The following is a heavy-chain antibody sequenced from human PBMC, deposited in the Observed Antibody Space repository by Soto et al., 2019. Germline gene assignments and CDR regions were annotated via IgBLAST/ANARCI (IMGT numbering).Heavy chain of an antibody. J-gene: IGHJ6*02. D-gene: IGHD3-22*01. V-gene: IGHV3-30*18. CDR1: GFTFSNYG. CDR2: ISYDGSNK. Sequence: QEQLVESGGHVVQPGRSLRLSCAASGFTFSNYGMHWVRQAPGKGLEWVAVISYDGSNKYYADSMKGRFTISRDNSKNTLYLQMNSLRAEDTALYYCAKEHSSYYYDSVGFYGMDVWDQGTTVTVSS. CDR3: AKEHSSYYYDSVGFYGMDV.